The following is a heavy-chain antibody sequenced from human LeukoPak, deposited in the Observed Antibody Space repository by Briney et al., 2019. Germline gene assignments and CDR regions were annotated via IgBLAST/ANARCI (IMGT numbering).Heavy chain of an antibody. V-gene: IGHV1-69*01. J-gene: IGHJ6*02. CDR3: ARGASSSSQYYYYGMDV. D-gene: IGHD6-13*01. CDR2: IIPIFGTA. CDR1: GGTFSSYA. Sequence: SVKVSCKASGGTFSSYAISWVRQAPGQGLEWMGGIIPIFGTANYAQKFQGRVTITADESTSTAYMELSSLRSEDTAVYYCARGASSSSQYYYYGMDVWGQGTTVTVSS.